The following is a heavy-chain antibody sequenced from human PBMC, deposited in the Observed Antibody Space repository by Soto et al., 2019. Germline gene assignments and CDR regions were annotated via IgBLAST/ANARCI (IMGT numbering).Heavy chain of an antibody. CDR1: GFTFSSYG. CDR2: ISYDGSNK. J-gene: IGHJ6*02. V-gene: IGHV3-30*18. Sequence: GGSLRLSCAASGFTFSSYGMHWVRQAPGKGLEWVAVISYDGSNKYYADSVKGRFTISRDNSKNTLYLQMNSLRAEDTAVYYCAKGSSALTVGHGDYDVGYYGMDVWGQGTTVTVSS. D-gene: IGHD4-17*01. CDR3: AKGSSALTVGHGDYDVGYYGMDV.